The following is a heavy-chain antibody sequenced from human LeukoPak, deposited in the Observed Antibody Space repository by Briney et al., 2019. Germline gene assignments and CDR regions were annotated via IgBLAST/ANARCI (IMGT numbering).Heavy chain of an antibody. V-gene: IGHV1-18*01. CDR2: ISAYNGNT. D-gene: IGHD3-10*01. Sequence: ASVKVSCKASGYTFSSDGISWVRQAPGQGLEWMGWISAYNGNTNYAQKLQGRVTMTTDTSTSTAYMELRSLRSDDTAVYYCARDDYYGSGSYAFDIWGQGTMVTVSS. CDR1: GYTFSSDG. J-gene: IGHJ3*02. CDR3: ARDDYYGSGSYAFDI.